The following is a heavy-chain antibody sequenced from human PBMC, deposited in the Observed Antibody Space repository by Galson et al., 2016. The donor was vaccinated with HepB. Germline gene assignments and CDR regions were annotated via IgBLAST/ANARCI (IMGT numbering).Heavy chain of an antibody. J-gene: IGHJ4*02. CDR3: VRATVTTRRFDS. V-gene: IGHV4-30-2*01. CDR2: IDHSGIT. CDR1: GDSISRSGYS. Sequence: TLSLTCAVSGDSISRSGYSWSWIRQPPGKGLEWIGYIDHSGITYYSPSLKSRVAMSVDGPENQFSLKLSSVTAADTAVYFCVRATVTTRRFDSWGQGALVTVSS. D-gene: IGHD4-17*01.